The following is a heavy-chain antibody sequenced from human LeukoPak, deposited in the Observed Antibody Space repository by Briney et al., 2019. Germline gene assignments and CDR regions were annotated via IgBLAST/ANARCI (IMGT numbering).Heavy chain of an antibody. J-gene: IGHJ4*02. CDR2: INPNSGGT. Sequence: ASVKVSCKASGYTFTGYYMHWVRQAPGQGLEWMGRINPNSGGTNYAQKFQGRVTMTRDTPISTAYMELSRLRSDDTAVYYCAAGLLAPFRNFDYWGQGTLVTVSS. CDR1: GYTFTGYY. V-gene: IGHV1-2*06. CDR3: AAGLLAPFRNFDY. D-gene: IGHD2-21*02.